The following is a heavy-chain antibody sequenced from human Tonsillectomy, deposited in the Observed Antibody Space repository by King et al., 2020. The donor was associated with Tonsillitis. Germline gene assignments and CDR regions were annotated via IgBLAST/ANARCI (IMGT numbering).Heavy chain of an antibody. V-gene: IGHV2-5*01. Sequence: TLKESGPTLVKPTQTLTLTCTFSGFSLSSNGVGVGWIRQPPGKALEWLALIYWNDDKHHSPSLKSRLTVTKDTSKNQVVLTMTNMDPVDTGTYYCAQSRSRVSVYDYWGQGTLVTVSS. CDR2: IYWNDDK. J-gene: IGHJ4*02. CDR3: AQSRSRVSVYDY. CDR1: GFSLSSNGVG. D-gene: IGHD2-15*01.